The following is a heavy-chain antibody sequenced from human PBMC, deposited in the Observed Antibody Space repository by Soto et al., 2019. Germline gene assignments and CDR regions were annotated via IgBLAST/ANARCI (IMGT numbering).Heavy chain of an antibody. V-gene: IGHV4-34*01. CDR3: ARGRPRPGSTPMLRPETDYYGMDV. J-gene: IGHJ6*02. CDR2: IDHSGST. D-gene: IGHD6-13*01. CDR1: GGSLSRFY. Sequence: QVQLQQWGGGLLQPSETLSLTCAVNGGSLSRFYWNWIRQTPEKGLQWIGEIDHSGSTSYNPSLKSRVDISVDTSRNQVSLKFSSVTAADTAVYFCARGRPRPGSTPMLRPETDYYGMDVWGRGTTVTV.